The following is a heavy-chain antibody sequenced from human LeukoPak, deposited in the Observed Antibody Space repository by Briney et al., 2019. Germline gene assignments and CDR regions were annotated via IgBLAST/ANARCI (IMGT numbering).Heavy chain of an antibody. D-gene: IGHD3-9*01. Sequence: SETLSLTCAVSGGSFSGYYWTWIRQPPGKGLEWIGEINHSGSTNYNPSLKSRVTISIDTSKNHVSLRLSSVTAADTAVYYCARGPTTHYNFLTGYYYFDYWGQGTLVTVSS. CDR3: ARGPTTHYNFLTGYYYFDY. J-gene: IGHJ4*02. CDR1: GGSFSGYY. CDR2: INHSGST. V-gene: IGHV4-34*01.